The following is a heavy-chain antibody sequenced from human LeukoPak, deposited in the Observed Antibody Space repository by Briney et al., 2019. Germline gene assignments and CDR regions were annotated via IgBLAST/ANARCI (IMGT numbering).Heavy chain of an antibody. CDR1: GYTFTSYA. Sequence: ASVKVSCKASGYTFTSYAMNWVRQAPGQGLEWMGWINTNTGNPTYAQGFTGRFVFSLDTSVSTAYLQISSLKAEDTAVYYCARKPVAGADYYYYGMDVWGQGTTVTVSS. CDR2: INTNTGNP. V-gene: IGHV7-4-1*02. CDR3: ARKPVAGADYYYYGMDV. D-gene: IGHD6-19*01. J-gene: IGHJ6*02.